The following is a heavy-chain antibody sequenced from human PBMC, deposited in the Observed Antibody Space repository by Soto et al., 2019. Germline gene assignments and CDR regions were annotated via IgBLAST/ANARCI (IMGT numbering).Heavy chain of an antibody. Sequence: SETLSLTCSVSCASISSFNWNWVRQPAGKGPEWVGRLNIAGTINYNPSLKSRITMSMDTSKNQISLHLRSVTAADTAIYYCARDRGEYTSSWFWYFSHWGHGTLVTVSS. CDR3: ARDRGEYTSSWFWYFSH. CDR2: LNIAGTI. J-gene: IGHJ2*01. D-gene: IGHD6-13*01. CDR1: CASISSFN. V-gene: IGHV4-4*07.